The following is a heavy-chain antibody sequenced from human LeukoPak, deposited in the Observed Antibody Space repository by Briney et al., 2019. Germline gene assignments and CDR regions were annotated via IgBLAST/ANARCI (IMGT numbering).Heavy chain of an antibody. CDR1: GGSISSYY. CDR2: IYYSGST. CDR3: ARMSIAVAGPRDYNWFDP. J-gene: IGHJ5*02. Sequence: PSGTLSLTCTVSGGSISSYYWSWIRQPPGKGLDWIGNIYYSGSTNYNPSLKSRVTISVDTSKNQFSLNLNSVTAADTAVYYCARMSIAVAGPRDYNWFDPWGQGTLVTVSS. D-gene: IGHD6-19*01. V-gene: IGHV4-59*01.